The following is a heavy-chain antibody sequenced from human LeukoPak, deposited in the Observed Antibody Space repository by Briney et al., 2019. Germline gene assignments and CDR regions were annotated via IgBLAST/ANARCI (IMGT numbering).Heavy chain of an antibody. CDR1: GFTFSGSA. J-gene: IGHJ5*02. D-gene: IGHD2-2*01. CDR2: IRSTANSYPT. Sequence: GGSLRLSCAVSGFTFSGSAMHWVRQASGKGLEWVGRIRSTANSYPTAYAASVKGRFTISRDDSKNTAHLQMNSLKTKDTAVYYSTIVEPAARDNWFAPWGQGTLVTVSS. CDR3: TIVEPAARDNWFAP. V-gene: IGHV3-73*01.